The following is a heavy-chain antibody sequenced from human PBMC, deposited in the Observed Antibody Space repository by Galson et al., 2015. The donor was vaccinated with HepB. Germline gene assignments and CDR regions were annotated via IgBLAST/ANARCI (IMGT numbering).Heavy chain of an antibody. V-gene: IGHV3-23*01. CDR3: AKDRSEYYYDSSGYYYFDY. CDR2: ISGSGGST. D-gene: IGHD3-22*01. CDR1: GFTFSTYA. Sequence: SLRPSCAASGFTFSTYAMSWVRQAPGKGLEWVSAISGSGGSTYYADSVKGRFTISRDNSKNTLYLQMNSLRAEDTAVYYCAKDRSEYYYDSSGYYYFDYWGQGTLFTVSS. J-gene: IGHJ4*02.